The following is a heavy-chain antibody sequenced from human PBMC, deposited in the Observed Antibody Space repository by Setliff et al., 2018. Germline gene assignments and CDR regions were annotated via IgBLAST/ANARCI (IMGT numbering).Heavy chain of an antibody. V-gene: IGHV4-39*06. J-gene: IGHJ6*02. CDR3: ATLLANYGSGMDV. CDR2: IYYSGST. CDR1: GGSISSSSYY. D-gene: IGHD3-10*01. Sequence: PSETLSLTCTVSGGSISSSSYYWGWIRQPPGKGLEWIGSIYYSGSTYYNPSLKSRVTISVDTSKNQFPLKLSSVTASDTAVYYCATLLANYGSGMDVWGQGTTVTVSS.